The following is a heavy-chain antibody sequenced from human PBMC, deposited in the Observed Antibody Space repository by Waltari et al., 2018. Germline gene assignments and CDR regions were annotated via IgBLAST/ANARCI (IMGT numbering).Heavy chain of an antibody. CDR1: GFTFSSYW. Sequence: EVQLVESGGGLVQPGGSLRLSCAASGFTFSSYWMSWVRQAPGKGLEGVANIKEDGSEKYYVDAVKGRFTISRDNAKNALYLQMNSLRAEDTAVYYCARDPNYGDIDYWGQGTLVTVSS. CDR2: IKEDGSEK. J-gene: IGHJ4*02. D-gene: IGHD4-17*01. CDR3: ARDPNYGDIDY. V-gene: IGHV3-7*01.